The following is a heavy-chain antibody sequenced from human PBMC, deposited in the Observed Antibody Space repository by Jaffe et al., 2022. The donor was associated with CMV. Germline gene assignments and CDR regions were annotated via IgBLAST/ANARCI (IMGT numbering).Heavy chain of an antibody. D-gene: IGHD3-16*02. CDR1: GFTFSSYW. J-gene: IGHJ6*03. CDR2: IKQDGSEK. Sequence: EVQLVESGGGLVQPGGSLRLSCAASGFTFSSYWMSWVRQAPGKGLEWVANIKQDGSEKYYVDSVKGRFTISRDNAKNSLYLQMNSLRAEDTAVYYCARELRLGELSSWLYYYYYYMDVWGKGTTVTVSS. V-gene: IGHV3-7*03. CDR3: ARELRLGELSSWLYYYYYYMDV.